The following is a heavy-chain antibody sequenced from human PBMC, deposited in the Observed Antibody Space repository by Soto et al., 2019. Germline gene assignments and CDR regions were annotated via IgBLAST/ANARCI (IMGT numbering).Heavy chain of an antibody. CDR1: GFTFSDYY. V-gene: IGHV3-11*05. J-gene: IGHJ6*02. CDR3: ARGGTTSEYYYGMDV. D-gene: IGHD4-17*01. CDR2: ISSSSSYT. Sequence: QVQLVESGGGLVKPGGSLRLSCAASGFTFSDYYMSWIRQAPGKGLEWVSYISSSSSYTNYADSVKGRFTISRDNAKNSLYLQRNSLRAEDTAVYYCARGGTTSEYYYGMDVWGQGTTVTVSS.